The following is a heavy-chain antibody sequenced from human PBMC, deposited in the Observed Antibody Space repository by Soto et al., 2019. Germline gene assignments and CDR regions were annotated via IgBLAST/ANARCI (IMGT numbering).Heavy chain of an antibody. D-gene: IGHD5-18*01. Sequence: GGSLRLSCAAPGFTFSSYAMHWVRQAPGKGLEWVAVISYDGSNKYYADSVKGRFTISRDNSKNTLYLQMNSLRAEDTAVYYCARDQEYSYGYYYYYGMDVWGQGTTVTVSS. V-gene: IGHV3-30-3*01. CDR1: GFTFSSYA. CDR2: ISYDGSNK. CDR3: ARDQEYSYGYYYYYGMDV. J-gene: IGHJ6*02.